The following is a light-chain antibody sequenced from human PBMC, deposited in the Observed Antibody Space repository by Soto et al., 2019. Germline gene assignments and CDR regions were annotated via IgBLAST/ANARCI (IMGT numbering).Light chain of an antibody. CDR2: EVT. V-gene: IGLV2-14*01. CDR3: NSYTNSSALV. CDR1: RDDIRAYDY. Sequence: QPVLTQPAPVSGSRGQSITISCAGTRDDIRAYDYVSWYQQHPGNAPKLLVYEVTNRPSGVSDRFSGSKSGNTASLTISGLHAEDEADYYCNSYTNSSALVFGGGTKGTVL. J-gene: IGLJ2*01.